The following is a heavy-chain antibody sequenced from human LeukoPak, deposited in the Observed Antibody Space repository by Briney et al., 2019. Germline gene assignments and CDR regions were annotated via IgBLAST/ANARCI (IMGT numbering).Heavy chain of an antibody. CDR1: GYTFTTYA. Sequence: ASVTVSCKASGYTFTTYAMSWVRQAPGQGLEWMGWINTNTGNPTYAQGFTGRFVFSLDTSVSTAYLQISSLKAEDTAVYYCAKEGQYSSSWYLGYWGQGALVTVSS. CDR2: INTNTGNP. J-gene: IGHJ4*02. CDR3: AKEGQYSSSWYLGY. D-gene: IGHD6-13*01. V-gene: IGHV7-4-1*02.